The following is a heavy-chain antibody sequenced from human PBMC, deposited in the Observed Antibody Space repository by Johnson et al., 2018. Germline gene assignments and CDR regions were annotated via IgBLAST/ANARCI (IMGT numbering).Heavy chain of an antibody. Sequence: VQLVESGGGVVQPGRSLRLSCAASGFSFSNYGMHWVRQAPGKGLEWVAVISYDVSNKYYADSVKGQFTISRDNSKNTLYLQMNSLRTQDTAVYYCAKYHDGNSGAFDIWGQGTMVTVSS. CDR1: GFSFSNYG. J-gene: IGHJ3*02. D-gene: IGHD4-23*01. CDR2: ISYDVSNK. CDR3: AKYHDGNSGAFDI. V-gene: IGHV3-30*18.